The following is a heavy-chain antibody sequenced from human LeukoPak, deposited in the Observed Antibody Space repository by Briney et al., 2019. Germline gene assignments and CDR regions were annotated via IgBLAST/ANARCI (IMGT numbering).Heavy chain of an antibody. V-gene: IGHV4-34*01. CDR1: GGSFSGYY. Sequence: SETLSLTCAVYGGSFSGYYWSWIRQPPGKGLEWIGEINHSGSTNYNPSLKSRVTISVDTSKNQFSLRLSSVTAADTAVYYCAREIGAVAGAGGRYFDYWGQGTLVTVSS. D-gene: IGHD6-19*01. CDR2: INHSGST. J-gene: IGHJ4*02. CDR3: AREIGAVAGAGGRYFDY.